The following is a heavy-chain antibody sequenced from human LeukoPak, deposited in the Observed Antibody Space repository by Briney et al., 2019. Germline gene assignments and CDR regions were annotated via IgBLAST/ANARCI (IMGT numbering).Heavy chain of an antibody. CDR3: ARAIAENYYYYGMDV. D-gene: IGHD6-13*01. V-gene: IGHV1-2*02. CDR2: INPNSGGT. Sequence: GASVKVSCKASGYTFTGYYMHWVRQAPGQGLEWMGWINPNSGGTNYAQKFQGRVTMTRDTSISTAYMELSRLRSDDTAVYYCARAIAENYYYYGMDVWGKGTRVTVSS. CDR1: GYTFTGYY. J-gene: IGHJ6*04.